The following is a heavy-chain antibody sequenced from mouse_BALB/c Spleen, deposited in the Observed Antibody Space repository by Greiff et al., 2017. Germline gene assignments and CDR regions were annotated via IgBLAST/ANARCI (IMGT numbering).Heavy chain of an antibody. Sequence: DVQLVESGGGLVQPGGSRKLSCAASGFTFSSFGMHWVRQAPEKGLEWVAYISSGSSTIYYADTVKGRFTISRDNPKNTLFLQMTSLRSEDTAMYYCAREGYYGSSFDYWGQGTTLTVSS. CDR1: GFTFSSFG. V-gene: IGHV5-17*02. CDR3: AREGYYGSSFDY. CDR2: ISSGSSTI. J-gene: IGHJ2*01. D-gene: IGHD1-1*01.